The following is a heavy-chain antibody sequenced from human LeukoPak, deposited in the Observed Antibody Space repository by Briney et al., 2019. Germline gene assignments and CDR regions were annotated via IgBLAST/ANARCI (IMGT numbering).Heavy chain of an antibody. V-gene: IGHV4-59*08. CDR1: GGSISGYY. J-gene: IGHJ4*02. CDR2: IYYSGST. Sequence: SETLSLTCTVSGGSISGYYWSWIRQPPGKGLEWIGYIYYSGSTNYNPSLKSRVTISVDTSKNQFSLKLSSVTAADTAVYYCARGYDFWSGYPSFDYWGQGTLVTVSS. CDR3: ARGYDFWSGYPSFDY. D-gene: IGHD3-3*01.